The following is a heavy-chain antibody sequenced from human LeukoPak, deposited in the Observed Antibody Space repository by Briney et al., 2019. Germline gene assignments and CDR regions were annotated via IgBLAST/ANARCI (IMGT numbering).Heavy chain of an antibody. CDR3: ATAAAPFDY. J-gene: IGHJ4*02. Sequence: PGGSLRLSCAASTFTFSNYWMSWVRQAPGKGLEWVANIKQDGSEKYYVDSVKGRFTIPRDKAKTSLYLQMNSLRAEDTAVYYCATAAAPFDYWGQGTLVTVSS. D-gene: IGHD2-2*01. CDR2: IKQDGSEK. CDR1: TFTFSNYW. V-gene: IGHV3-7*03.